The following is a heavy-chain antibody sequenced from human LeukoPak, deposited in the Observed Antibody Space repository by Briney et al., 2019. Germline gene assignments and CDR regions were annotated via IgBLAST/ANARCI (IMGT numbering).Heavy chain of an antibody. CDR1: GGSFSGGSFSGYY. Sequence: SETLSLTCDVYGGSFSGGSFSGYYWSWIRQPPGKGLEWIGEINHSGSTNYNPSLKSRVTISVDTSKNQFSLKLSSVTAADTAVYYCARLLAIVVVPAARRGNWFDPWGQGTLVTVSS. CDR3: ARLLAIVVVPAARRGNWFDP. CDR2: INHSGST. J-gene: IGHJ5*02. V-gene: IGHV4-34*01. D-gene: IGHD2-2*01.